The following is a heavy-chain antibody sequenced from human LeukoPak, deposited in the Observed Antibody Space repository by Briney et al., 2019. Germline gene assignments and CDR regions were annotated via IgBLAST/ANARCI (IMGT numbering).Heavy chain of an antibody. CDR2: IYSGGST. V-gene: IGHV3-66*02. J-gene: IGHJ4*02. D-gene: IGHD6-13*01. CDR1: GFTVSSNY. Sequence: GGSLRLSCAASGFTVSSNYMSWVRQAPGKGPEWVSVIYSGGSTYYADSVKGRFTISRDNSKNTLYLQMNSLRAEDTAVYYCARDRYSSSSNFDYWGQGTLVTVSS. CDR3: ARDRYSSSSNFDY.